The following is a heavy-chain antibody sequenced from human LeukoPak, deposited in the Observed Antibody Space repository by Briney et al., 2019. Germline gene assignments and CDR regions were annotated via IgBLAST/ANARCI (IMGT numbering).Heavy chain of an antibody. V-gene: IGHV4-59*01. Sequence: PSETLPLTCSVSGVSISSNYWGWIRQPPGKGLEWIGYISYTGGTNYNPSLKSRVTISVDTSKNQLSLKLSSVTAADTAVYYCARVTDWNDFDYWGQGTLVTVSS. CDR1: GVSISSNY. J-gene: IGHJ4*02. CDR3: ARVTDWNDFDY. D-gene: IGHD1-1*01. CDR2: ISYTGGT.